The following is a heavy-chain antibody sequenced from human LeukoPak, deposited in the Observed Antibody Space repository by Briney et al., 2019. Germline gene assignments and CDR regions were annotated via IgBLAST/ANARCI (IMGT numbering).Heavy chain of an antibody. CDR2: ISGSASRT. V-gene: IGHV3-23*01. D-gene: IGHD3-22*01. CDR1: GFTFSNYA. J-gene: IGHJ4*02. Sequence: GGSLRLSCAASGFTFSNYAMTWVRQAPGKGLEWVSGISGSASRTYYADSVKGRFTISRDISKNTLFLQMSSLRADDTAVYYCARGDSYYLSPDHWGQGTLVTVSS. CDR3: ARGDSYYLSPDH.